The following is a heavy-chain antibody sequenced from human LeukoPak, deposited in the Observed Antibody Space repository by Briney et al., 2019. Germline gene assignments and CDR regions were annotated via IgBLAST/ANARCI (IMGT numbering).Heavy chain of an antibody. CDR1: GYSISSGYY. Sequence: SETLSLTCTVSGYSISSGYYWGWIRQPPGKGLEWNGSIYHSGSTYYNPSLKSRVTISVDTSKNQFSLKLSSVTAADTAVYYCARALDTAMVTDFDWGQGTLVTVSS. CDR2: IYHSGST. D-gene: IGHD5-18*01. CDR3: ARALDTAMVTDFD. V-gene: IGHV4-38-2*02. J-gene: IGHJ4*02.